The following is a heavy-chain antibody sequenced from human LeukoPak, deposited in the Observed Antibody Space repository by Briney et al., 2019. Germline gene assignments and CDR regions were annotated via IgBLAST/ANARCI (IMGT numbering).Heavy chain of an antibody. Sequence: ASVKVSCKASGYTFTGYYIHWVRQAPGQGLEWMGWINPNSGGTNYAQKFRGRVTMTRDTSISTAYMELSRLRSDDTAVYYCARVGLMYSSSSARNWFDPRGQGTLVTVSS. J-gene: IGHJ5*02. D-gene: IGHD6-6*01. CDR2: INPNSGGT. CDR3: ARVGLMYSSSSARNWFDP. CDR1: GYTFTGYY. V-gene: IGHV1-2*02.